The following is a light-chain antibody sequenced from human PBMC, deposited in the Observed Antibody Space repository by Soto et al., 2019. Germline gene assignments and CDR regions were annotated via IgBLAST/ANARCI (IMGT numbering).Light chain of an antibody. CDR2: DAS. CDR1: QSVSNW. Sequence: DIQMTQSPSTLSASVGDRVTITRRASQSVSNWLAWYQQRPGKAPNLLIYDASRLQSGVPSRFSGSGSGTEFTLTISGLRPDDFATYYCQQYTAFPYTFGQGTKLEIK. CDR3: QQYTAFPYT. V-gene: IGKV1-5*01. J-gene: IGKJ2*01.